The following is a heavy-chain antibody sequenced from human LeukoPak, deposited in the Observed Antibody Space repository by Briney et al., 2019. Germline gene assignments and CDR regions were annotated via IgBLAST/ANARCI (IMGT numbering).Heavy chain of an antibody. CDR2: INWNGGST. D-gene: IGHD5-24*01. CDR1: GFTFDDYG. V-gene: IGHV3-20*04. Sequence: GGSLRLSCAASGFTFDDYGMRWVRQAPGKGLEWVAGINWNGGSTGYADSVKGRFTISRDNAKNSLYLQMNSLGAEDTALYYCARRLEALDAFDVWGLGTMVTVSS. J-gene: IGHJ3*01. CDR3: ARRLEALDAFDV.